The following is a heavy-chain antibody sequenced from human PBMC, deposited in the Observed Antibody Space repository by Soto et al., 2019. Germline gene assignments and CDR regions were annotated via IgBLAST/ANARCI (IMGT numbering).Heavy chain of an antibody. CDR1: GGSISSGGYY. V-gene: IGHV4-31*03. CDR2: MYHSGST. D-gene: IGHD3-16*01. J-gene: IGHJ4*02. CDR3: ARDPYGGYFAF. Sequence: QVQLQESGPGLVKPSQTLSLTCTVSGGSISSGGYYWRWIRQHPGKGMEWIGHMYHSGSTQYHPSLNTRLTVSVDTSKNQFSLKLSSVTAGDTAVFYCARDPYGGYFAFWGQGTLVTVSS.